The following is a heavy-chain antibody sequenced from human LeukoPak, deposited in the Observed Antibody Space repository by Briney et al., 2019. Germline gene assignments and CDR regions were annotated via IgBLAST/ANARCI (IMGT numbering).Heavy chain of an antibody. V-gene: IGHV3-7*01. Sequence: GGALRVSCAASGITFRTYWMSWVRQAPGKGLEWVANIKQDGSEKYYVDSVKGRFTISRDDAKNSLYLQMNSLRVEDTAVYYCARDAYYHDSSGYCIFDYWGQGTLVTVSS. J-gene: IGHJ4*02. CDR2: IKQDGSEK. D-gene: IGHD3-22*01. CDR3: ARDAYYHDSSGYCIFDY. CDR1: GITFRTYW.